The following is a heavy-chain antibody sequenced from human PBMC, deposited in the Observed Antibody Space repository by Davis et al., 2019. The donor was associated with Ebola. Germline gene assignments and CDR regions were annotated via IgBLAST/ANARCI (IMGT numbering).Heavy chain of an antibody. CDR2: VHYSGRT. V-gene: IGHV4-59*08. CDR3: ARHTDKGFDP. D-gene: IGHD4-17*01. CDR1: GGSIRSDY. J-gene: IGHJ5*02. Sequence: SETLSLTCTVSGGSIRSDYWSWIRQPPGKGLEWVGYVHYSGRTNYNPFLMSRVTISMDTSKNQFSLKLSSVTAADTAVYYCARHTDKGFDPWGQGTLVTVSS.